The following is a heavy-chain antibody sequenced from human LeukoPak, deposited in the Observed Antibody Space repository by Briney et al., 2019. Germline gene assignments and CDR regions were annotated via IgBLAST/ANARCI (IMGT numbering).Heavy chain of an antibody. Sequence: GGSLRLSCAASGFTFSSYEMNWVRQAPGKGLEWVSYISSSGSTIYYADSVKGRFTISRDNAKNSLYLQMNSLRAEDTAVYYCARAGRTYSLDAFDIWGQGTMVTVS. D-gene: IGHD3-10*01. CDR2: ISSSGSTI. CDR3: ARAGRTYSLDAFDI. V-gene: IGHV3-48*03. CDR1: GFTFSSYE. J-gene: IGHJ3*02.